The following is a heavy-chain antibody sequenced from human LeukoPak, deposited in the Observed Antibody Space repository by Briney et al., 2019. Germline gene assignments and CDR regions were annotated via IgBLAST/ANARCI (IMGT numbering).Heavy chain of an antibody. CDR1: GFTVSSNY. CDR2: IRGSGSST. Sequence: GGSLRLSCAASGFTVSSNYMTWVRQAPGKGLEWVSTIRGSGSSTFYADSVKGRFTISRDNSKNTLYVQMNSLRAEDTAVYYCAKEQDPDYGDFDYWGQGTLVTVSS. D-gene: IGHD3-16*01. V-gene: IGHV3-23*01. CDR3: AKEQDPDYGDFDY. J-gene: IGHJ4*02.